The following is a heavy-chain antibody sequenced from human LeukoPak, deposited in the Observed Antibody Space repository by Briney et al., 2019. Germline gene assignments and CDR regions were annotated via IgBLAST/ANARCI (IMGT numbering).Heavy chain of an antibody. D-gene: IGHD3-22*01. CDR3: VVWGEDRSGHRFDF. CDR2: INTDGSNT. Sequence: PGGSLRLSCAASGFTFDYYWMHWVRQAPGQGLMWVSRINTDGSNTHYADSVKGRFTISRDNAKNTLYLQMNGLRVEDTAVYYCVVWGEDRSGHRFDFWGQGTLVTVSS. V-gene: IGHV3-74*01. CDR1: GFTFDYYW. J-gene: IGHJ4*02.